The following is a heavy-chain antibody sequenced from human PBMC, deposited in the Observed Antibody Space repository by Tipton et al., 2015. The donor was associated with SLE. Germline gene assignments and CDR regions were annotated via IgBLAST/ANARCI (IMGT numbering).Heavy chain of an antibody. V-gene: IGHV4-30-4*08. CDR1: GGSISSGDYY. J-gene: IGHJ4*02. Sequence: TLSLTCTVSGGSISSGDYYWSWIRQPPGTGLEWIGYIYYSGSTYYNPSLKSRVTISIDTSKNQFSLKLSSVTAADTAVYYCARGEYQLLYGYWGQGTLVTVSS. CDR3: ARGEYQLLYGY. D-gene: IGHD2-2*02. CDR2: IYYSGST.